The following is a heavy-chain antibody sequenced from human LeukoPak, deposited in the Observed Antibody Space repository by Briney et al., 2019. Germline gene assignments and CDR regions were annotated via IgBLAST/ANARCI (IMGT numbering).Heavy chain of an antibody. J-gene: IGHJ1*01. CDR1: GFTFSSYW. CDR3: ARAPSEIGGYYPEYFRH. Sequence: GGSLRLSCAASGFTFSSYWMHWVRHAPGKGLVWVSRKSDGSTNYADSVKGRFTISRDNAKNTLPLQMNSLRAEDTGVYYCARAPSEIGGYYPEYFRHWGQGTLVTVSS. CDR2: KSDGST. D-gene: IGHD3-22*01. V-gene: IGHV3-74*01.